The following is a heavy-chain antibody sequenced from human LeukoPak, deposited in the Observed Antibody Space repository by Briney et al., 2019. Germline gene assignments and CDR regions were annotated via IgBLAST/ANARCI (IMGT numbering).Heavy chain of an antibody. D-gene: IGHD3-22*01. Sequence: SVKVSCKASGGTFSSYTISWVRHAPGQGLEWMGRIIPILGIANYAQKFQGRVTITADKSTSTAYMELSSLRSEDTAVCYWARYRDKAYYYDSSGYYFDYWGQGTLVTVSS. V-gene: IGHV1-69*02. CDR2: IIPILGIA. CDR1: GGTFSSYT. J-gene: IGHJ4*02. CDR3: ARYRDKAYYYDSSGYYFDY.